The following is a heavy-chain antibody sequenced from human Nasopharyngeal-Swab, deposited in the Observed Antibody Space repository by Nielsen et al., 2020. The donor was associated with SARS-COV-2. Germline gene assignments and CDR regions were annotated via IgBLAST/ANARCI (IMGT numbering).Heavy chain of an antibody. Sequence: GGSLRLSCAASGFTVSSNYMSWVRQAPGKGLEWVSGISASGGSTYYADSVKGRFTISRDSSNNTLYLQMNSLRAEDTAAYYCAKGGRAGATRRYYYGMDVWGQGTTVTVSS. D-gene: IGHD1-26*01. CDR2: ISASGGST. CDR1: GFTVSSNY. V-gene: IGHV3-23*01. CDR3: AKGGRAGATRRYYYGMDV. J-gene: IGHJ6*02.